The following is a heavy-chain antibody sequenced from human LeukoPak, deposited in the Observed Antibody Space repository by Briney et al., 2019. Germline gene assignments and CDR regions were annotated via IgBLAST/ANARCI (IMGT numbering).Heavy chain of an antibody. D-gene: IGHD4-11*01. CDR2: ISVYNGYT. J-gene: IGHJ4*02. V-gene: IGHV1-18*01. CDR1: GYSFISYD. CDR3: ARSIQYDY. Sequence: ASVKVSRKASGYSFISYDISWVRQAPGQGLEWMGWISVYNGYTNYAQKLQGRVTMTTDTSTSTAYMELRSLRSDDTAVYYCARSIQYDYWGQGTLVTVSS.